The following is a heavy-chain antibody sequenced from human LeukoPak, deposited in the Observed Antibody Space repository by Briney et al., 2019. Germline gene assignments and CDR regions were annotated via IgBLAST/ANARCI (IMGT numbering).Heavy chain of an antibody. J-gene: IGHJ3*01. V-gene: IGHV3-53*01. CDR2: IRSGGST. D-gene: IGHD3-10*01. CDR3: AREGSGRTAYNDGLDV. CDR1: GLTFSSHW. Sequence: GGSLRLSCAASGLTFSSHWMHWVRQAPGKGLEWVSVIRSGGSTVYADSVKGRFTISRDNSKNTLYLQLNSLRAEDTAVYYCAREGSGRTAYNDGLDVWGQGTMVTVSS.